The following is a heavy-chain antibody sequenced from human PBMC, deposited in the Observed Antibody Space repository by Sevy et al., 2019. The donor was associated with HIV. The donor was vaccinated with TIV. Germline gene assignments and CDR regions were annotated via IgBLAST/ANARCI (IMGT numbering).Heavy chain of an antibody. Sequence: GGSLRLSCAASGFTLNNYAMNWVRQAPGKGLEWVSGISGSGGSTYYADSVKGRFTISRDNSKNTLYLQMNSLRAEDTAVYYCSKDSYFDKTLVDYWGQGTLVTVSS. J-gene: IGHJ4*02. CDR1: GFTLNNYA. CDR3: SKDSYFDKTLVDY. V-gene: IGHV3-23*01. CDR2: ISGSGGST. D-gene: IGHD3-22*01.